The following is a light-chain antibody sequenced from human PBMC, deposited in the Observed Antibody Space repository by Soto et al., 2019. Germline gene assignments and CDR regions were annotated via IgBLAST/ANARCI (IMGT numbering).Light chain of an antibody. CDR1: QSVYSNY. CDR3: QYYGGSPRT. V-gene: IGKV3-20*01. J-gene: IGKJ1*01. CDR2: GAS. Sequence: EIVLTQSPGTLSLSPGERAILSCRASQSVYSNYLAWFQKKPGQAPRLLIYGASSRATGIPDRFSGSGSGTDFTLTISRLEPEDFAVYYCQYYGGSPRTFGRGTKVDIK.